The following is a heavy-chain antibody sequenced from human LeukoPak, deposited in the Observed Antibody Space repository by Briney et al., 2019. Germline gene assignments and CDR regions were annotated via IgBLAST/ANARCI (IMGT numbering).Heavy chain of an antibody. CDR1: GFTFSTYS. V-gene: IGHV3-21*01. CDR2: ITSSSSYI. Sequence: GGSLRLSCAASGFTFSTYSMNWVRQAPGKGLEWVSYITSSSSYIYYADSVKGRFTISRDNSKNTLYLQMNSLGAEDTAVYYCAREQWLVLGYFDSWGQGTLVTVSS. CDR3: AREQWLVLGYFDS. D-gene: IGHD6-19*01. J-gene: IGHJ4*02.